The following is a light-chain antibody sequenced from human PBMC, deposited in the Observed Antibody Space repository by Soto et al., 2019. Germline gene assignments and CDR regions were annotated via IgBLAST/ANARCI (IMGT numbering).Light chain of an antibody. CDR1: QSVSSN. CDR2: GAS. CDR3: QQYDNWPLT. V-gene: IGKV3D-15*01. Sequence: EIVMTQSPATLSVSPGERATLSCRASQSVSSNLGWYQQKPGQSPRLLIYGASTRATGIPVRFSGSGSGTEFTLTISSPQSEDFAIYYCQQYDNWPLTFGGGTKVEVK. J-gene: IGKJ4*01.